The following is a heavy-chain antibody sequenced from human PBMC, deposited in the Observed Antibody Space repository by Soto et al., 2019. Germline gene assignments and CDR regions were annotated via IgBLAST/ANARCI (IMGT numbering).Heavy chain of an antibody. V-gene: IGHV3-53*02. CDR2: IYSGGSI. Sequence: VQLVETGGGLIQAGGSLRLSCAASGFTVSNNSMMWVRQAPGKGLEWVSLIYSGGSISYADSVKGRFTICRDGSMNMLYLQRTSLTAEDTAVYYWARSGNGGGGSPHWGQGTLVNVSS. D-gene: IGHD3-16*01. J-gene: IGHJ4*02. CDR1: GFTVSNNS. CDR3: ARSGNGGGGSPH.